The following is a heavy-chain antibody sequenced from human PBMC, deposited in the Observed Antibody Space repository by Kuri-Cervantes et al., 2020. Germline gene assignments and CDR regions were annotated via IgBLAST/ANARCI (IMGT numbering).Heavy chain of an antibody. CDR1: GGSISSSSYY. J-gene: IGHJ5*02. CDR2: IYYSGST. V-gene: IGHV4-31*03. Sequence: SETLSLTCTVSGGSISSSSYYWGWIRQAPGKGLEWIGYIYYSGSTYYNPSLKSRVTISVDTSKNQFSLKLSSVTAADTAVYHCAREGGYYYDSSGYYVTGWFDPWGQGTLVTVSS. D-gene: IGHD3-22*01. CDR3: AREGGYYYDSSGYYVTGWFDP.